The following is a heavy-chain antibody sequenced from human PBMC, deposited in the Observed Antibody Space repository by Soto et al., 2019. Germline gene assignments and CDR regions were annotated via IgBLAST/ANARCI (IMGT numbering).Heavy chain of an antibody. Sequence: QVQLQESGPGLVKPSETLSLICTVSGGSISHHYWSWIRQPAGTRLEWIGRMYVTGTTNHNPSLKNRVSMSIDTSKNQFSLKLSSVTAADTAVYYCARDGGYTGYEEGNPFDIWGQGTMVTVSS. CDR1: GGSISHHY. CDR3: ARDGGYTGYEEGNPFDI. V-gene: IGHV4-4*07. CDR2: MYVTGTT. J-gene: IGHJ3*02. D-gene: IGHD5-12*01.